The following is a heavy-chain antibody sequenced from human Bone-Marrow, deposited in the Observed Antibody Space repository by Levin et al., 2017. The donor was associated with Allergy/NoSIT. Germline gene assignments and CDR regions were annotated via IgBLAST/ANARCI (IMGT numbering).Heavy chain of an antibody. Sequence: SQTLSLPCTVSGGSIRSYYWSWIRQPPGKGLEWIGYIYYSGSTNYNPSLKSRVTISVDTSKNQFSLKLSSVTAADTAVYYCARSGRDGYKFQHWGQGTLVTVSS. V-gene: IGHV4-59*08. CDR2: IYYSGST. CDR1: GGSIRSYY. CDR3: ARSGRDGYKFQH. J-gene: IGHJ1*01. D-gene: IGHD5-24*01.